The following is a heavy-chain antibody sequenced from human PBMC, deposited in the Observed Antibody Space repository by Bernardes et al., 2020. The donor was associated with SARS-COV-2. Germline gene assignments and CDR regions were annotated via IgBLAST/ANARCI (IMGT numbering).Heavy chain of an antibody. J-gene: IGHJ2*01. D-gene: IGHD3-22*01. Sequence: GGSLRLSCAASGFTFDDYGMSWVRQAPGKGLEWVSGINWNGGSTGYADSVKGRFTISRDNAKNSLYLQMNSLRAEDTALYHCASLYYDSSGPTQDYWYFDLWGRGTLVTVSS. CDR3: ASLYYDSSGPTQDYWYFDL. CDR1: GFTFDDYG. CDR2: INWNGGST. V-gene: IGHV3-20*01.